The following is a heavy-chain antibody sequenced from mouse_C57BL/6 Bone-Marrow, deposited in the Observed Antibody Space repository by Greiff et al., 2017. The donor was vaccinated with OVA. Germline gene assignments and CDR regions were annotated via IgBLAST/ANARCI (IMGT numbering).Heavy chain of an antibody. CDR3: ARRDIHYYGSSYWYYDV. CDR2: IYPGDGDT. Sequence: LVESGPELVKPGASVKISCKASGYAFSSSWMNWVKQRPGKGLEWIGRIYPGDGDTNYNGKFKGKATLTADKSSSTAYMQLSSLTSEDSAVYFCARRDIHYYGSSYWYYDVWGTGATVTVSS. V-gene: IGHV1-82*01. J-gene: IGHJ1*03. CDR1: GYAFSSSW. D-gene: IGHD1-1*01.